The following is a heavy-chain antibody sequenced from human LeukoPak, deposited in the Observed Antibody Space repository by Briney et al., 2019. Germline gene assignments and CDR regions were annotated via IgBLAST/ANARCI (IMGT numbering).Heavy chain of an antibody. CDR1: GGSISSSSYY. V-gene: IGHV4-39*01. Sequence: SETLSLTCTVSGGSISSSSYYWGWIRQPPGKGLEWIGSIYYSGSTYYNPSLKSRVTISVDTSKNQFSLKLSSVTAADTAVYYCSRQTGLGLGAVDYRGQGTLVTVSS. CDR3: SRQTGLGLGAVDY. CDR2: IYYSGST. J-gene: IGHJ4*02. D-gene: IGHD1-14*01.